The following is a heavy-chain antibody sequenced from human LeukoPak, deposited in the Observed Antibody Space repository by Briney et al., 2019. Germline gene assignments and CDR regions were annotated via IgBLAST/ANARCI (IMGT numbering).Heavy chain of an antibody. D-gene: IGHD3-22*01. CDR3: ARCRQGGYYYDSSGYDY. CDR2: ISSSGSTI. V-gene: IGHV3-11*01. CDR1: GFTFSDYY. J-gene: IGHJ4*02. Sequence: GGSLRLSCAASGFTFSDYYMTWIRQAPGKGLEWVSYISSSGSTIYYADSVKGRFTISRDNAKNSLYLQMNSLRAEHTAVYYCARCRQGGYYYDSSGYDYWGQGTLVTVSS.